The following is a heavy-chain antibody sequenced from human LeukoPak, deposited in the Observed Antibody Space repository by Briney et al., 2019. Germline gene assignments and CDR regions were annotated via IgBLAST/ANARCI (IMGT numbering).Heavy chain of an antibody. Sequence: ASVKVSCKASGYTFTSYGISWVRQAPGPGLEWMGWISAYNGNTNNAQKLQGRVTMTTDTSTSTAYMELRSLRSDDTAVYYCARDERRYDFWSGYYRGYYFDYWGQGTLVTVSS. D-gene: IGHD3-3*01. V-gene: IGHV1-18*01. CDR3: ARDERRYDFWSGYYRGYYFDY. J-gene: IGHJ4*02. CDR2: ISAYNGNT. CDR1: GYTFTSYG.